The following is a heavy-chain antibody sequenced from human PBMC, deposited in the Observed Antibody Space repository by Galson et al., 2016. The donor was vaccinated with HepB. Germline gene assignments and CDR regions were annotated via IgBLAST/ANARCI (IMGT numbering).Heavy chain of an antibody. CDR2: IKEDGSEK. V-gene: IGHV3-7*04. Sequence: SLRLSCAGSGFTFSRNWMSWVRQAPGKGLEWVANIKEDGSEKYYVDSVKGRFTISRDNAKSSLFLQMNSLRAEDTAVYYCARASGSCKNFNCKGDAFDMWGQGTMVAVSS. J-gene: IGHJ3*02. CDR3: ARASGSCKNFNCKGDAFDM. CDR1: GFTFSRNW. D-gene: IGHD2-15*01.